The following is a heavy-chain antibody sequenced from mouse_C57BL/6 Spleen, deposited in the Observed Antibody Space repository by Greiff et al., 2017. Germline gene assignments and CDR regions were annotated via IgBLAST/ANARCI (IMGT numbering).Heavy chain of an antibody. Sequence: EVQLQQSGPELVKPGASVKMSCKASGYTFTDYNMHWVKQSHGKSLEWIGYINPNNGGTSYNQKFKGKATLTVNKSSSTAYMELRSLTSEYSAVYYCARERFGANYYGMDAMDYWGQGTSVTVSS. V-gene: IGHV1-22*01. D-gene: IGHD1-1*01. CDR1: GYTFTDYN. CDR3: ARERFGANYYGMDAMDY. CDR2: INPNNGGT. J-gene: IGHJ4*01.